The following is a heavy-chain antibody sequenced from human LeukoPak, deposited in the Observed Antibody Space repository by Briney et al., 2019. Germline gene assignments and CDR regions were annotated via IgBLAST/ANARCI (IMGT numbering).Heavy chain of an antibody. D-gene: IGHD6-13*01. CDR2: IGWDDDK. Sequence: SGPALVKPTQTLTLTCTFSGFSLSTSGMCVSWIRQPPGKALEWLARIGWDDDKYYSTSLKTRLTISKDTSKNQVVLTMTNMDPVDTATCYCARIPNSSKNYYYGMDVWGQGTTVTVSS. CDR1: GFSLSTSGMC. V-gene: IGHV2-70*11. CDR3: ARIPNSSKNYYYGMDV. J-gene: IGHJ6*02.